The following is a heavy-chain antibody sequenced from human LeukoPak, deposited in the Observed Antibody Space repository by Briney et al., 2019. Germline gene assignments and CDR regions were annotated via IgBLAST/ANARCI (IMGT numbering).Heavy chain of an antibody. CDR1: GGSFSGYY. V-gene: IGHV4-34*01. D-gene: IGHD3-22*01. CDR3: ARFTPDYYDSSGCYFDY. J-gene: IGHJ4*02. Sequence: SETLSLTCAVYGGSFSGYYWSWIRQPPGKGLEWIGEINHSGSTNYNPSLKSRVTISVDTSKNQFSLKLSSVTAADTAVYYCARFTPDYYDSSGCYFDYWGQGTLVTVSS. CDR2: INHSGST.